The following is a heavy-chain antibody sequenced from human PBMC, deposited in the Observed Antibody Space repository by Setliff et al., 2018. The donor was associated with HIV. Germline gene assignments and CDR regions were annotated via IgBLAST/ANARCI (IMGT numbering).Heavy chain of an antibody. Sequence: GGSLRLSCAASGFTFSSHWMSWIRQAPGKGLEWVASIKQDGSEKYFVDSVKGRFTISRDNAKNTLYLQMNSLRTEDTAVYFCARVRARYSSSWSFDYWGQGTPVTVSS. V-gene: IGHV3-7*01. CDR2: IKQDGSEK. CDR3: ARVRARYSSSWSFDY. CDR1: GFTFSSHW. J-gene: IGHJ4*02. D-gene: IGHD6-13*01.